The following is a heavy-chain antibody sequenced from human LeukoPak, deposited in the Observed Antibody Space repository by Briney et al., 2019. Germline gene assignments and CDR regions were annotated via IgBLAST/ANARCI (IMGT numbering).Heavy chain of an antibody. CDR2: INPNSGGT. Sequence: ASVKVSCKASGYTFTGYYMHWVRQAPGQGPEWMGWINPNSGGTNYAQKYQGRVTMTRDTSISTAYMELSRLRSDDTAVYYCARDGYDGWNFDYWGQGTLVTVSS. D-gene: IGHD5-12*01. CDR3: ARDGYDGWNFDY. V-gene: IGHV1-2*02. CDR1: GYTFTGYY. J-gene: IGHJ4*02.